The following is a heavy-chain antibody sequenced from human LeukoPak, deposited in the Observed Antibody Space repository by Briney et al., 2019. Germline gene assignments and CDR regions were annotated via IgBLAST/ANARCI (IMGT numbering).Heavy chain of an antibody. CDR2: LKKDGSEK. J-gene: IGHJ3*02. D-gene: IGHD3-10*01. Sequence: GGSLRLSCAASGFTFSSYWMSWVRQAPGKGLEWVANLKKDGSEKYYVDSVEGRFTISRDNAKTSLYLQMNSLRAEDTAVYYCARAFGDAFDIWGQGTMVTVSS. V-gene: IGHV3-7*01. CDR1: GFTFSSYW. CDR3: ARAFGDAFDI.